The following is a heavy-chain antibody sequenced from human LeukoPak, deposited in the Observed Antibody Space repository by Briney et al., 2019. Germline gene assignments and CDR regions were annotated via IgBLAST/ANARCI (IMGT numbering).Heavy chain of an antibody. D-gene: IGHD6-13*01. V-gene: IGHV3-7*04. Sequence: PGGSLRLSCAASTFTLSTYWMSWVRQAPGKGLEWVANIKQDGGEKYYLDSVKGRFTVSRDNAKNSLYLQMSSLRAEDTAVYYCARLRAAQTYDYWGQGTLVTVSS. J-gene: IGHJ4*02. CDR2: IKQDGGEK. CDR1: TFTLSTYW. CDR3: ARLRAAQTYDY.